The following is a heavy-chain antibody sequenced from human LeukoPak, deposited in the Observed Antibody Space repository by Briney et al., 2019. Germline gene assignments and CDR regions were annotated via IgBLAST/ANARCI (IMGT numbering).Heavy chain of an antibody. CDR2: ISSSSSYI. V-gene: IGHV3-21*01. CDR3: ARDSKSVVRGVIPYYYYGMDV. Sequence: GGSLRLSCAASGFTFSSYSMNWVRQAPGKGLEWVSSISSSSSYIYYADSVKGRFTISRDNAKNSLYLQMNSLRAEDTAVYYCARDSKSVVRGVIPYYYYGMDVWGRGTTVTVSS. CDR1: GFTFSSYS. J-gene: IGHJ6*02. D-gene: IGHD3-10*01.